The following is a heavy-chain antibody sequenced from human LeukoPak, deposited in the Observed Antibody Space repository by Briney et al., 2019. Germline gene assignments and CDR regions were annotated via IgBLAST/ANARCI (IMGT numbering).Heavy chain of an antibody. D-gene: IGHD5-24*01. CDR1: GYTFTNYD. CDR2: MNPNSGNT. CDR3: ARVDGSVDY. Sequence: ASVKVSCKASGYTFTNYDINWVRQATGQGLEWMGWMNPNSGNTGNAQKFQGRVTITRNTSINTAYVELSSLRSEDTAVYYCARVDGSVDYWGQGTLVTVSS. V-gene: IGHV1-8*03. J-gene: IGHJ4*02.